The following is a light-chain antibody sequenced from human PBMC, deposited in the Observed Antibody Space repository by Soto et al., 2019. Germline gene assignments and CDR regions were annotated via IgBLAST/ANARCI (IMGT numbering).Light chain of an antibody. J-gene: IGKJ1*01. CDR3: QHYKMYSTLT. Sequence: DSQMTQSASTLFSYVGDSVTSSXPARDSITTWLSWYQQIPGKXPKILXXDVXSLQSGVPSRFRGSGSGREFSLIISSLQPDDFASYYCQHYKMYSTLTFGQGTKVEI. CDR2: DVX. CDR1: DSITTW. V-gene: IGKV1-5*01.